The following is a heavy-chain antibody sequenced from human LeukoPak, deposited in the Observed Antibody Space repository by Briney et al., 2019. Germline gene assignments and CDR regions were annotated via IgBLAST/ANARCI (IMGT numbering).Heavy chain of an antibody. J-gene: IGHJ4*02. CDR3: AKVKTSSFYYFDN. CDR1: GFTFSDYG. V-gene: IGHV3-30*18. CDR2: ISYDGSNK. D-gene: IGHD2-2*01. Sequence: GRSLRLSCAASGFTFSDYGMHWVRQAPGKGLEWVAVISYDGSNKYYADSMKGRFTLSRDNSKNTLYLQVNRLRTEDTAVYYCAKVKTSSFYYFDNWGQGTLVTVSS.